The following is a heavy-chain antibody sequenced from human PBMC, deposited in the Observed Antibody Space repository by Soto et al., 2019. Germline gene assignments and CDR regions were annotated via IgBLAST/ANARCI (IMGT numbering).Heavy chain of an antibody. J-gene: IGHJ6*03. V-gene: IGHV3-7*01. CDR2: IKQDGSEK. CDR1: GFTFSSYW. Sequence: GGSLRLSCAASGFTFSSYWMSWVRQAPGKGLEWVANIKQDGSEKYYVDSVKGRFTISRDNAKNSLYLQMNSLRAEDMAVYYCARDYDYYGSGSYRSSSVYYYYYYMDVWGKGTTVTVSS. D-gene: IGHD3-10*01. CDR3: ARDYDYYGSGSYRSSSVYYYYYYMDV.